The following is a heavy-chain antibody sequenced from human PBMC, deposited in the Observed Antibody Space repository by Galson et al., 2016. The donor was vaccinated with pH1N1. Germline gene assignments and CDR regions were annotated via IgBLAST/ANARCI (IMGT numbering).Heavy chain of an antibody. CDR3: ARDGIAAAGIRRDQYYFDY. Sequence: CAISGDSVSSNSAAWNWIRQSPSRGLEWLGRTYYRSKWYNDYAVSVKSRITINTDTYKNQFSLQLNSVTPEDTAVYYCARDGIAAAGIRRDQYYFDYWGQGTLVTVSS. CDR2: TYYRSKWYN. CDR1: GDSVSSNSAA. V-gene: IGHV6-1*01. J-gene: IGHJ4*02. D-gene: IGHD6-13*01.